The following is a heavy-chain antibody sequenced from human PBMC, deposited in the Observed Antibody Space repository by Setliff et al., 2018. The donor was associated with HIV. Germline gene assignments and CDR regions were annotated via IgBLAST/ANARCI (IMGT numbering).Heavy chain of an antibody. CDR1: GGSINSYW. D-gene: IGHD2-21*02. V-gene: IGHV4-4*07. J-gene: IGHJ4*02. CDR3: ARSRHCGSGCYFDY. Sequence: PSETLSLTCTVSGGSINSYWWSWFRQPAGKGLEWIGRISSSGSPNYNPSLESRVTMSVDTSKNQFTLKLRSVTATDTAVYSCARSRHCGSGCYFDYSGQGTLVTVSS. CDR2: ISSSGSP.